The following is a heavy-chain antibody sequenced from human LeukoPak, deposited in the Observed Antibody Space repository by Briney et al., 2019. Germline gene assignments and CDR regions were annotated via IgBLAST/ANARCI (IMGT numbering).Heavy chain of an antibody. CDR3: ARVGVGPDSWGYSTVS. D-gene: IGHD4-4*01. J-gene: IGHJ4*02. CDR2: ISAYNGNT. CDR1: GYTFTSYG. V-gene: IGHV1-18*01. Sequence: ASVKVSCKASGYTFTSYGISWVRQAPGQGLEWMGWISAYNGNTNYAQKLQGRVAMTTDTSTSTAYMELRSLRSDDTAVYYCARVGVGPDSWGYSTVSWGQGTLVTVSS.